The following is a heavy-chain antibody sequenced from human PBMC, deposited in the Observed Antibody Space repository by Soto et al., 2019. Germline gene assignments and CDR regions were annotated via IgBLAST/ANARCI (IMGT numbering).Heavy chain of an antibody. J-gene: IGHJ4*02. CDR3: ARSGRRVVVPAAYIPLFDY. V-gene: IGHV4-39*01. Sequence: LSNTVSDGSIGNLGCYWVCIHQPPGKGLEWIGSIYYSGSTYYNPSLKSRVTISVDTSKNQFSLKLSSVTAADTAVYYCARSGRRVVVPAAYIPLFDYWGQGTLVTVS. CDR1: DGSIGNLGCY. CDR2: IYYSGST. D-gene: IGHD2-2*01.